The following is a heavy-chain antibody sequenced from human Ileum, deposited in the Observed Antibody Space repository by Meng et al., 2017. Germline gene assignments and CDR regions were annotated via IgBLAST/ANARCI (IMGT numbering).Heavy chain of an antibody. Sequence: SETLSLTCSISDYSIINGNFHWGWIRQSPGKGLEWIGTIHHSVFTYYNPSLNSRVIISLDTPKNPCSLRLTSVTAADTAVYYCSTYTSGSYIDYWGQGALVTVSS. CDR2: IHHSVFT. J-gene: IGHJ4*02. D-gene: IGHD2-2*02. CDR3: STYTSGSYIDY. V-gene: IGHV4-38-2*02. CDR1: DYSIINGNFH.